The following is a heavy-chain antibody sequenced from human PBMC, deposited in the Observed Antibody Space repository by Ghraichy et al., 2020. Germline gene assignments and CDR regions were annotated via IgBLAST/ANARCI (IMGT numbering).Heavy chain of an antibody. D-gene: IGHD4-23*01. CDR3: ANDPTTAVPPGYYYYGMDV. CDR1: GFTFSSYS. J-gene: IGHJ6*02. Sequence: GGSLRLSCAASGFTFSSYSMNWVRQAPGKGLEWVSYISSSSSTIYYADSVKGRFTISRDNAKNSLYLQMNSLRDEDTAVYYCANDPTTAVPPGYYYYGMDVWGQGTTVTVSS. V-gene: IGHV3-48*02. CDR2: ISSSSSTI.